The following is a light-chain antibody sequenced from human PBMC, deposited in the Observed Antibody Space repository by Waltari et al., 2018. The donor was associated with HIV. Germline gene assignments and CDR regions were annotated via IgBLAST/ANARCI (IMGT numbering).Light chain of an antibody. CDR3: AAYDDNLPGWM. Sequence: QSVLTQPPSASGTPGQRVTISCSGSSSNIGSNSVFWYQQFPGTAPKVLIYSKDQRSSGVPDRFSASRSGTSASLVSSGLRSEDEADYYGAAYDDNLPGWMFGGGTKLTAL. CDR2: SKD. J-gene: IGLJ3*02. CDR1: SSNIGSNS. V-gene: IGLV1-47*02.